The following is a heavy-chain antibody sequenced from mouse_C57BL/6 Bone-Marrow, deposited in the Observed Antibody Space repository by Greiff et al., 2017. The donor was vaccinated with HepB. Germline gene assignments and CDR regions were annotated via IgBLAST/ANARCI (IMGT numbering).Heavy chain of an antibody. CDR2: ISYSGST. J-gene: IGHJ4*01. D-gene: IGHD3-2*02. CDR1: GYSITSGYD. V-gene: IGHV3-1*01. CDR3: AIDSSGYGYYAMDY. Sequence: EVQRVESGPGMVKPSQSLSLTCTVTGYSITSGYDWHWIRHFPGNKLEWMGYISYSGSTNYNPSLKSRISITHDTSKNHFFLKLNSVTTEDTATYYCAIDSSGYGYYAMDYWGQGTSVTVSS.